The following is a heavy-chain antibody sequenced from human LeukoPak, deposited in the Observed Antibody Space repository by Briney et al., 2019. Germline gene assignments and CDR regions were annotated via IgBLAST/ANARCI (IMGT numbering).Heavy chain of an antibody. CDR2: ISGSGGST. J-gene: IGHJ6*03. CDR3: ARVGEWEHPPQYYYMDV. V-gene: IGHV3-23*01. Sequence: GGSLRLSCAASGFTFSSYAMSWVRQAPGKGLEWVSAISGSGGSTYYADSVKGRFTISRDNSKNTLYLQMNSLRAEDTAVYYCARVGEWEHPPQYYYMDVWGKGTTVTISS. D-gene: IGHD1-26*01. CDR1: GFTFSSYA.